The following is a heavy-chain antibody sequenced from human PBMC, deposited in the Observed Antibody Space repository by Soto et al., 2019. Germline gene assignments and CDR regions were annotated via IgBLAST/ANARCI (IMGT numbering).Heavy chain of an antibody. CDR1: GYTFTSYA. Sequence: QVQLVQSGAEVKKPGASVKVSCKASGYTFTSYAMHWVRQAPGQRLEWMGWINAGNGNTKYSQKFQGRVTSTRDTSATTAYMELSSLRSEDTAVYYCARVLRYFDWLLGYWGQGTLVTVSS. V-gene: IGHV1-3*01. D-gene: IGHD3-9*01. J-gene: IGHJ4*02. CDR3: ARVLRYFDWLLGY. CDR2: INAGNGNT.